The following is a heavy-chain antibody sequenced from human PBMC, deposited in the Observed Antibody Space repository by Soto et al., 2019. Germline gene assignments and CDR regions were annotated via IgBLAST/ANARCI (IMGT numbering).Heavy chain of an antibody. J-gene: IGHJ6*02. CDR2: IWFDGVKE. Sequence: PWGSLRLSCAVSGFSFSTYAMHWVRQAPGKGLEWLAIIWFDGVKEYYAESVRGRFTISIDNSKNTVFLQMDTVGAEDSALYYCTRATFDVWGQGTTVT. CDR1: GFSFSTYA. V-gene: IGHV3-33*01. CDR3: TRATFDV.